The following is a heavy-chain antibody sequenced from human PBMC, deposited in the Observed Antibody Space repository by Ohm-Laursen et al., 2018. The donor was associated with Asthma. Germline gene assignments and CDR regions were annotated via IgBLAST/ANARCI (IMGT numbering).Heavy chain of an antibody. Sequence: SLRLSCAASGFTLGDYFMHWVRQRPGGGLDWISHIFPDGRHTNYADSVKGRFTISRDDAKNTLYLQMNSLRADDSAVYYCARGNLEGLQWGQGTLVTVSS. D-gene: IGHD5-24*01. CDR2: IFPDGRHT. CDR1: GFTLGDYF. J-gene: IGHJ4*02. CDR3: ARGNLEGLQ. V-gene: IGHV3-74*01.